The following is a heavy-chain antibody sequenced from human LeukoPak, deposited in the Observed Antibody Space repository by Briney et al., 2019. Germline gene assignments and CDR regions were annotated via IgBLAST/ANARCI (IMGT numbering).Heavy chain of an antibody. Sequence: SETLSLTCTVSGGSISSGSYYWSWIRQPAGKGLEWIGRIYTSGSTNYNPSLKSRVTISVDTSKNQFSLKLSSVTAADTAVYYCARASRPRGYYYDSSGHNWFDPWGQGTLVTVSP. V-gene: IGHV4-61*02. CDR1: GGSISSGSYY. CDR2: IYTSGST. D-gene: IGHD3-22*01. J-gene: IGHJ5*02. CDR3: ARASRPRGYYYDSSGHNWFDP.